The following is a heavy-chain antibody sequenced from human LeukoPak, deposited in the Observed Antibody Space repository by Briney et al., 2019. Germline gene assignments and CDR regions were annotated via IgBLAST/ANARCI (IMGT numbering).Heavy chain of an antibody. CDR2: ILYDGSNK. J-gene: IGHJ4*02. CDR3: ARKGAVAATVDY. Sequence: GRSLRLSCAASGFTFSSYTMHWVRQAPGKGLEWVAIILYDGSNKYYADSVKGRFTISRDNSKNTLYLQMNSLRAEDTAVYYCARKGAVAATVDYWGQGTLVTVSS. D-gene: IGHD6-19*01. CDR1: GFTFSSYT. V-gene: IGHV3-30*04.